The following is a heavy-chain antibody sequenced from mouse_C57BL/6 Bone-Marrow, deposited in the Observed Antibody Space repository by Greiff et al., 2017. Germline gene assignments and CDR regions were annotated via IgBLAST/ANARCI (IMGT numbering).Heavy chain of an antibody. V-gene: IGHV1-81*01. CDR3: ARELGKAD. J-gene: IGHJ3*01. CDR2: IYPSSGST. CDR1: GYTFTSYG. Sequence: VQLQQSGAELARPGASVKLSCKASGYTFTSYGISWVKQRTGQGLEWIGEIYPSSGSTYYNEKFKGKATLTADKSSSTAYMELRSLTSEDSAVXCCARELGKADWGQGTLVTVSA. D-gene: IGHD4-1*01.